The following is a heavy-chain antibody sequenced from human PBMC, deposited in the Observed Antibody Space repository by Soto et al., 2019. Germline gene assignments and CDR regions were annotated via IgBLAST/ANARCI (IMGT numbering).Heavy chain of an antibody. CDR1: GYTFANYG. V-gene: IGHV1-18*01. CDR3: AREISYERSDTGFDY. D-gene: IGHD2-8*02. Sequence: ASVKVSFKASGYTFANYGIAWVRQAPGQGLEWVAWITIYSGSANYAQMLRDRVTVTADTSTSTAYMELRSLRSDDTAVYHCAREISYERSDTGFDYWGQGTLVTVSS. CDR2: ITIYSGSA. J-gene: IGHJ4*02.